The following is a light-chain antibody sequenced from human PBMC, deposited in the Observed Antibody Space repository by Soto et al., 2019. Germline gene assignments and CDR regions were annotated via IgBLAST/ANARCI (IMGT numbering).Light chain of an antibody. CDR3: QQYGRSPLYS. Sequence: VLTQSPVTLSLSPGESATLSCRATERISSSYVAWYQQRRGEAPRLLIYDTSSRATGIPDRFTGSGSGTDFTLTISRVEPADSALFYCQQYGRSPLYSFGQGTQLEIK. J-gene: IGKJ2*03. CDR1: ERISSSY. CDR2: DTS. V-gene: IGKV3-20*01.